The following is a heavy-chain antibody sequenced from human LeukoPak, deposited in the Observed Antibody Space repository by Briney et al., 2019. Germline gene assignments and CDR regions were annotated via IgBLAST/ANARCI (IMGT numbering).Heavy chain of an antibody. J-gene: IGHJ4*02. V-gene: IGHV3-15*01. CDR2: IKSKTDGGTT. CDR3: TIDGGTTDFAY. D-gene: IGHD1-1*01. Sequence: PGGSLRLSCGASGLTFSNAWMSWVRQAPGKGLEWVGRIKSKTDGGTTDYAAPVKGRFTISRDDLKNTLYMQMNSLKTEDTAVYYCTIDGGTTDFAYWGQGTLVTVSS. CDR1: GLTFSNAW.